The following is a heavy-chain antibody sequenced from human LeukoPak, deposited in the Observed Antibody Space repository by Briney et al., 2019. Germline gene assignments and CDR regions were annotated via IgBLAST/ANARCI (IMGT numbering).Heavy chain of an antibody. D-gene: IGHD2-15*01. J-gene: IGHJ5*02. CDR1: GGSISSGGYS. Sequence: SETLSLTCAVSGGSISSGGYSWSWIRQPPGKGLEWIGYISHSGSTYYNPSLKSRLTISVDRSKNQFSLKLSSVTAADTAVYYCARMRCSGGSCYSGAWFDPWGQGTLVTVSS. CDR2: ISHSGST. CDR3: ARMRCSGGSCYSGAWFDP. V-gene: IGHV4-30-2*01.